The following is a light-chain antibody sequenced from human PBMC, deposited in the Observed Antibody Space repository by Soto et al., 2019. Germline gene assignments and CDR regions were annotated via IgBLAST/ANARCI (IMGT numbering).Light chain of an antibody. CDR1: QSVSSTS. J-gene: IGKJ1*01. V-gene: IGKV3-20*01. Sequence: IVLTQSPGTLSLSPGERATLSCRAIQSVSSTSLAWYQQKPGQAPRLLIYGASSRATGIPDRFSGSGSGTDFTLTISRLEPEDFAVYYCQQYGGSPLWTFGQGTKVDI. CDR3: QQYGGSPLWT. CDR2: GAS.